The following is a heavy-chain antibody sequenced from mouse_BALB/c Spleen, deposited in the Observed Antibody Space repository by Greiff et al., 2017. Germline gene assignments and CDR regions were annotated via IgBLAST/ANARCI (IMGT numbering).Heavy chain of an antibody. CDR2: ISYSGST. CDR3: ARTGGSSYHYYAMDY. Sequence: EVQLQQSGPGLVKPSQSLSLTCTVTGYSITSDYAWNWIRQFPGNKLEWMGYISYSGSTSYNPSLKSRISITRDTSKNQFFLQLNSVTTEDTATYYCARTGGSSYHYYAMDYWGQGTSVTVSS. V-gene: IGHV3-2*02. D-gene: IGHD1-1*01. J-gene: IGHJ4*01. CDR1: GYSITSDYA.